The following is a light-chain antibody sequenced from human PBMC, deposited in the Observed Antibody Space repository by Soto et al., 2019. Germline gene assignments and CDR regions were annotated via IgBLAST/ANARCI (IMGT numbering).Light chain of an antibody. CDR3: SSYTTSSTWV. CDR2: EVT. Sequence: QSALTQPASVSGSPGQSITISCTGTSGDVGRYNYVSWYQQHPGKAPKVMIYEVTNRPSGVSNRFSGSKSGNTASLTISGLQAEDEADYYCSSYTTSSTWVFGGGTKLTVL. J-gene: IGLJ3*02. V-gene: IGLV2-14*01. CDR1: SGDVGRYNY.